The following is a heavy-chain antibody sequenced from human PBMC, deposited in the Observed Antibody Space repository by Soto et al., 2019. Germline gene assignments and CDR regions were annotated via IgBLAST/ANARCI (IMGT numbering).Heavy chain of an antibody. CDR2: ISYDGSNK. CDR3: SKDGGCGIAYSGAMDV. V-gene: IGHV3-30*18. CDR1: GFTFSSYA. Sequence: GGSLRLSCAASGFTFSSYAMHWVRQAPGKGLEWVAVISYDGSNKYYADSVKGRFTISRDNSKNTLYLQMNSLRAEDKAMYYCSKDGGCGIAYSGAMDVWGQGTTVTVSS. D-gene: IGHD2-8*02. J-gene: IGHJ6*02.